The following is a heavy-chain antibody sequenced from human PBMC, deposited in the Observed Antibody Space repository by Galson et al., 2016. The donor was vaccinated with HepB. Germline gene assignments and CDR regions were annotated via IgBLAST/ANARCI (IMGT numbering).Heavy chain of an antibody. V-gene: IGHV5-51*01. CDR1: GYSFTTYS. D-gene: IGHD3-9*01. CDR3: ARQLTYDLVAGYSTNWFDP. CDR2: IYPGDSDT. J-gene: IGHJ5*02. Sequence: QSGAEVKKPGESLKISCKASGYSFTTYSIAWVRQMPGKGLEWMGIIYPGDSDTRYSPSFQGQVTISVDKSISTAYLQWNSLKASDTALYYCARQLTYDLVAGYSTNWFDPWGQGTLLTVSS.